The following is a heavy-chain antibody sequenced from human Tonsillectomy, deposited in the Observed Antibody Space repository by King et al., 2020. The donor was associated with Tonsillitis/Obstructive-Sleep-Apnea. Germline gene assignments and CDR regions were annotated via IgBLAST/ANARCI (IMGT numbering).Heavy chain of an antibody. J-gene: IGHJ4*02. D-gene: IGHD3-3*01. V-gene: IGHV4-34*01. CDR3: ARSPYDFWSGYYMY. Sequence: VQLQQWGAGLLKPSENLSLTCAVYGGSFSGYYWSWIRQPPGKGLEWIGEINHRGSTKYNPSLKSRVTISVDTSKNQFSLKLSSVTAADTAVYYCARSPYDFWSGYYMYWGQGTLVTVSS. CDR2: INHRGST. CDR1: GGSFSGYY.